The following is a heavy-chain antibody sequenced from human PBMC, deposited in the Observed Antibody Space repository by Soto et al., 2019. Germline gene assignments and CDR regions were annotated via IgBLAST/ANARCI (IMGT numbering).Heavy chain of an antibody. CDR3: ARVIVVVFLGPDAFDI. CDR1: GYTFTSYD. J-gene: IGHJ3*02. Sequence: ASVKVSYKASGYTFTSYDINWVRQAPGQGLEWMGWISAYNGNTNYAQKLQGRVTMTTDTSTSTAYMELRSLRSDDTAVYYCARVIVVVFLGPDAFDIWGQGTMVTVSS. CDR2: ISAYNGNT. D-gene: IGHD2-15*01. V-gene: IGHV1-18*01.